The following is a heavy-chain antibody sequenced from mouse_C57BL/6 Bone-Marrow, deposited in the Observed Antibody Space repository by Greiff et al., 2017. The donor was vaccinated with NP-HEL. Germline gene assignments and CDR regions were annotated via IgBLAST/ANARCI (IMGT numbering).Heavy chain of an antibody. J-gene: IGHJ4*01. CDR1: GYSITSGYY. CDR2: ISYDGSN. D-gene: IGHD1-1*01. V-gene: IGHV3-6*01. Sequence: DVQLQESGPGLVKPSQSLSLTCSVTGYSITSGYYWNWIRQFPGNKLEWMGYISYDGSNNYNPSLKNRISITRDTSKNQFFLKLNSVTTEDTATYYCARPTGYAKDDWGQGTSVTVS. CDR3: ARPTGYAKDD.